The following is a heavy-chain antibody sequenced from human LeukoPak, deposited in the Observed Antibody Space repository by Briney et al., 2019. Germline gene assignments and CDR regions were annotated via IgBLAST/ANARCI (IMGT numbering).Heavy chain of an antibody. CDR3: AKSNYGGPWGFFDY. J-gene: IGHJ4*02. V-gene: IGHV3-23*01. D-gene: IGHD3-16*01. CDR1: GFTFGDFA. CDR2: ISGSGGST. Sequence: PGGSLRLSCTASGFTFGDFAMSWVRQAPGKGLEWVSAISGSGGSTYYADSVKGRFTISRDNSKNTLYLQMNSLRAEDTAVYYCAKSNYGGPWGFFDYWGQGTLVTVSS.